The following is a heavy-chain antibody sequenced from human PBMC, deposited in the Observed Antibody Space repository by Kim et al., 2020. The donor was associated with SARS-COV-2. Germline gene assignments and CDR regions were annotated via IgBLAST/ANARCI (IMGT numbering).Heavy chain of an antibody. J-gene: IGHJ4*02. D-gene: IGHD5-12*01. Sequence: YYPGSVKGRFTISRENAKNSLYLQMNSLRAGDTAVYYCARITDSGYADYWGQGTLVTVSS. CDR3: ARITDSGYADY. V-gene: IGHV3-13*01.